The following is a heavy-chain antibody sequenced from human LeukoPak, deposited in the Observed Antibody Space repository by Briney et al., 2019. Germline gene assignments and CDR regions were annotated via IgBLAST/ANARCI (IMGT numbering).Heavy chain of an antibody. Sequence: PGGSLRLSCAASGFTFSSYSMNWVRQAPGKGLEWVSYISSSSTTIYYADSVKGRFTISRDNAKNSLNLQMNSLRAEDTAVYYCARVRQDGYNRHAFDIWGQGTMVTVSS. CDR3: ARVRQDGYNRHAFDI. CDR1: GFTFSSYS. D-gene: IGHD5-24*01. CDR2: ISSSSTTI. J-gene: IGHJ3*02. V-gene: IGHV3-48*01.